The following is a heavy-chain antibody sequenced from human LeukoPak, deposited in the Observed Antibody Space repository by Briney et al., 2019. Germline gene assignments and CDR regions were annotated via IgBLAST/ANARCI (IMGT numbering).Heavy chain of an antibody. CDR2: ISGSGGST. Sequence: PGGSLRLSCAASGFTFSSYAMSWVRQAPGKGLEWVSAISGSGGSTYHADSVKGRFTISRDNSKNTLYLQMNSLRAEDTAVYYCAFRGYSSSWYTLGYWGQGTLVTVSS. CDR1: GFTFSSYA. J-gene: IGHJ4*02. CDR3: AFRGYSSSWYTLGY. V-gene: IGHV3-23*01. D-gene: IGHD6-13*01.